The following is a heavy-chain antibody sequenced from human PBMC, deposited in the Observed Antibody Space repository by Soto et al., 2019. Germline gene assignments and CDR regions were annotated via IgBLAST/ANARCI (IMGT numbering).Heavy chain of an antibody. D-gene: IGHD1-1*01. CDR2: IIPRFGTT. CDR3: ARGRGLYNSGRSQLDS. Sequence: QVQVVQSGAEVKKPGSSVRVSCKASGDSFTKYTVNWVRQAPRQGLEWMGGIIPRFGTTNYAPTLQDRVTITADASMNTVYMELSSLRSDDTALYYCARGRGLYNSGRSQLDSWGQGTLVTVFS. V-gene: IGHV1-69*01. J-gene: IGHJ4*02. CDR1: GDSFTKYT.